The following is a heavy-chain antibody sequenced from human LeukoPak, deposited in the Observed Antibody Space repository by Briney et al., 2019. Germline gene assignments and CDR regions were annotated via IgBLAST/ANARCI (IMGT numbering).Heavy chain of an antibody. Sequence: GGSLRLSCAASGFTFSSYAMSWGRQAPGKGLEWVSAISGSGGSTYYADSVKGRFTISRDNSKNTLYLQMNSLRAEDTAVYYCAKDLFSSSWYRSGDYWGQGTLVTVSS. J-gene: IGHJ4*02. CDR3: AKDLFSSSWYRSGDY. CDR2: ISGSGGST. V-gene: IGHV3-23*01. D-gene: IGHD6-13*01. CDR1: GFTFSSYA.